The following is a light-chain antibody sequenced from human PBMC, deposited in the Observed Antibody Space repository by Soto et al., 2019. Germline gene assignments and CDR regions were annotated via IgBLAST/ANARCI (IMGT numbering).Light chain of an antibody. Sequence: DIQMTQSPYTLSASVGDRVTITCRASQSISSWLAWYQQKPGKAPKLLIYAASSLHRGVPSRFSGSGSGTDFTLTISSLQPEDFATYYCQQSYNTPWTFGQGTKVDIK. J-gene: IGKJ1*01. CDR2: AAS. CDR3: QQSYNTPWT. CDR1: QSISSW. V-gene: IGKV1-39*01.